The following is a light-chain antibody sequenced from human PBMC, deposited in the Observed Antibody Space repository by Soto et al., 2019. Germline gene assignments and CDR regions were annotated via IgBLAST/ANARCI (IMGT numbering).Light chain of an antibody. Sequence: EIVMTQSPATLSVSPGERATLSCRASQSVSSNLAWYQQKPGQAPRLLIYGASTRATGIPARFSGSGSATDFTLTINRLEAEDSAVYYCQQRNNWPLTFGGGTKVDSK. CDR2: GAS. CDR3: QQRNNWPLT. J-gene: IGKJ4*01. CDR1: QSVSSN. V-gene: IGKV3D-15*01.